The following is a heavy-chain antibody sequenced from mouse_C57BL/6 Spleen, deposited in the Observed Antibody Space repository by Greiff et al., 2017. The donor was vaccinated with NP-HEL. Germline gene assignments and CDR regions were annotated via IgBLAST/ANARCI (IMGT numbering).Heavy chain of an antibody. V-gene: IGHV1-81*01. CDR2: IYPRSGNT. J-gene: IGHJ1*03. Sequence: VQLQQSGAELARPGASVKLSCKASGYTFTSYGISWVKQRTGQGLEWIGEIYPRSGNTYYNEKFKGKATLPADKSSSTAYMALRSLTSEDSAVYFCARYLGRGYFDVWGTGTTVTVSS. CDR3: ARYLGRGYFDV. D-gene: IGHD4-1*01. CDR1: GYTFTSYG.